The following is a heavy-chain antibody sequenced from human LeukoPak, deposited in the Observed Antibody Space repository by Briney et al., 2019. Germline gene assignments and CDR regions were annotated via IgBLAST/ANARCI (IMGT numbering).Heavy chain of an antibody. J-gene: IGHJ4*02. D-gene: IGHD3-3*01. CDR1: GFTFSSYW. V-gene: IGHV3-7*01. Sequence: GGSLRLSCAASGFTFSSYWMSWVRQAPGKGLEWVANIKQDGSEKYYVDSVKGRFTISRDNAKNSLYLQMNSLRAEDTAVYYCAREKYDFWSGYPFDYWGQGTLVTVSA. CDR2: IKQDGSEK. CDR3: AREKYDFWSGYPFDY.